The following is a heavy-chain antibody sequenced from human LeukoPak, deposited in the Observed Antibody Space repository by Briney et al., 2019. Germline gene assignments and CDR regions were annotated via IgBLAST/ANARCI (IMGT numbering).Heavy chain of an antibody. CDR2: IRYDGSNK. J-gene: IGHJ5*02. D-gene: IGHD2-2*01. Sequence: GRSLRLSCAASGFTFSSYGMHWVRQAPGKGLEWVAFIRYDGSNKYYADSVKGRFTISRDNSKNTLYQQMNSLRAEDTAVYYCAKEDIVVVPAASSWFDPWGQGTLVTVSS. V-gene: IGHV3-30*02. CDR1: GFTFSSYG. CDR3: AKEDIVVVPAASSWFDP.